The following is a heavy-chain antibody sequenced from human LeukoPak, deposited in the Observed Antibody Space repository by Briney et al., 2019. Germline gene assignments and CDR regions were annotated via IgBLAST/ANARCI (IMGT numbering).Heavy chain of an antibody. J-gene: IGHJ5*02. CDR1: GGTFSSHL. D-gene: IGHD2-21*02. V-gene: IGHV1-69*13. CDR3: ASSSIVVVPASNWFDP. Sequence: SVKVSCKASGGTFSSHLINWVRQAPGQGLEWMGGIIPIFGTPNYAQRFQGRVTITADESTSKVYMELSSLRSEDTAVSSCASSSIVVVPASNWFDPWGQGTLVTVSS. CDR2: IIPIFGTP.